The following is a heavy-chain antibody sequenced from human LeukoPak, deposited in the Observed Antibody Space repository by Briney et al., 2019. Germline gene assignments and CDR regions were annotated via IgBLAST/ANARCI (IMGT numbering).Heavy chain of an antibody. CDR3: AKDSTSSWAFDI. J-gene: IGHJ3*02. D-gene: IGHD6-13*01. Sequence: GGSLRLSCTTSGFTFSSYAMSWVRLAPGKGLEWVSAISGSGGDTYYADSVKGRFTISRDNSKNTLYLQMSSLRAEDTAVYYCAKDSTSSWAFDIWGQGTMVTVSS. V-gene: IGHV3-23*01. CDR1: GFTFSSYA. CDR2: ISGSGGDT.